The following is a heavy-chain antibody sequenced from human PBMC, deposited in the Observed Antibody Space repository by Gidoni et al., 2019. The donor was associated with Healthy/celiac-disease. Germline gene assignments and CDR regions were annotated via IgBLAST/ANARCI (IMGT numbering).Heavy chain of an antibody. CDR3: ARDLEDTYYDILTGYGFDY. Sequence: QVQLQQSGPGLVKPSQTLSLTCAISGDSVSSNSAAWHWIRQSPSRGLEWLGRTYYRSKWYNDYAVSVKSRITINPDTSKNQFSLQLNSVTPEDTAVYYCARDLEDTYYDILTGYGFDYWGQGTLVTVSS. V-gene: IGHV6-1*01. CDR1: GDSVSSNSAA. CDR2: TYYRSKWYN. D-gene: IGHD3-9*01. J-gene: IGHJ4*02.